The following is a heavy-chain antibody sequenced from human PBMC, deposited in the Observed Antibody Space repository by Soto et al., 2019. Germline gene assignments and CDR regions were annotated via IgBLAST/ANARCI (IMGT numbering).Heavy chain of an antibody. Sequence: QVQVVESGGGVVQPGTSLRLCCVASGFSFKSYGMHWVRQAPGKGLEWVALISNDGSNRYYEDSVKGRFTVSRDNSKNTASLQMNSLRPEDTALYYCANAIYDTGVDDYWGQGTHVIVSS. CDR2: ISNDGSNR. CDR1: GFSFKSYG. D-gene: IGHD7-27*01. V-gene: IGHV3-30*18. J-gene: IGHJ4*02. CDR3: ANAIYDTGVDDY.